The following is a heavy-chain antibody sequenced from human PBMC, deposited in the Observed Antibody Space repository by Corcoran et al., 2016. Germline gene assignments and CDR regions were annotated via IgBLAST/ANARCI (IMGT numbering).Heavy chain of an antibody. CDR2: ISSSSSYI. CDR1: GFTFSSYS. V-gene: IGHV3-21*01. CDR3: ARGIAAAGCDY. J-gene: IGHJ4*02. D-gene: IGHD6-13*01. Sequence: EVQLVESGGGLVKPGGSLRLSCAASGFTFSSYSMNWVRQAPGKGLEWVSSISSSSSYIYYADSVKGRFTITRDNAKNSLYLQMNSLRAEDTAVYYCARGIAAAGCDYWGQGTLVTVSS.